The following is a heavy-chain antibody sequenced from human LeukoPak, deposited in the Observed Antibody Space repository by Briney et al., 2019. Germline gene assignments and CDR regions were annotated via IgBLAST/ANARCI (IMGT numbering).Heavy chain of an antibody. CDR1: GFTFSSYA. Sequence: SGGSLRLSCAASGFTFSSYAMSWVRQAPGKGLEWVSAISGSGGSTYYADSVKGRFTISRDNAKNTLYLQMNSLRPEDTAVYYCARDRPHNWFDPWGPGTLVTVSS. D-gene: IGHD6-6*01. J-gene: IGHJ5*02. V-gene: IGHV3-23*01. CDR3: ARDRPHNWFDP. CDR2: ISGSGGST.